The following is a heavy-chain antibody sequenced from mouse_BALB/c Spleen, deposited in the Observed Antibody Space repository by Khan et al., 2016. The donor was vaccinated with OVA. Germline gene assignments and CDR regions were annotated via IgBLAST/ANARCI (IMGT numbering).Heavy chain of an antibody. D-gene: IGHD1-1*01. Sequence: EVQLQESGPGLMKPSQSMSLTCTVTGHSITNDYAWNWIRQFPGNKLEWMGYITYSGSSSYNPSLNSRISITRDTSKNQFFLQLNSVTAEDTATYYYATLYYYGSSWFPYWGQGTLVTVSA. V-gene: IGHV3-2*02. CDR1: GHSITNDYA. J-gene: IGHJ3*01. CDR3: ATLYYYGSSWFPY. CDR2: ITYSGSS.